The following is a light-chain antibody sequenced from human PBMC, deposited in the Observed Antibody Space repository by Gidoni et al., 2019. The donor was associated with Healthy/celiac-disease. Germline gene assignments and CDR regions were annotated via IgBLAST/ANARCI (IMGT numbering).Light chain of an antibody. V-gene: IGKV4-1*01. CDR3: QQYYSTPRT. CDR1: QSVIYSSNNKNY. CDR2: WAS. Sequence: DIVMTQAPDSLSVSLGERANIKCKSSQSVIYSSNNKNYLAWYQQKPGQPPKLLIYWASTRESGVPDRFSGSGSGTDFTLTISSLQAEDVAVYYCQQYYSTPRTFGQGTKVEIK. J-gene: IGKJ1*01.